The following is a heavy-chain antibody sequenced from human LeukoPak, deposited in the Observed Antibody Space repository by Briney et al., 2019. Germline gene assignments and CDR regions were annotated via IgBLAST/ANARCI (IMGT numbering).Heavy chain of an antibody. J-gene: IGHJ3*02. CDR1: GGSISSSSYY. Sequence: SETLSLTCSVSGGSISSSSYYWGWIRQPPGKGLEWIGYIYYSGSTYYNPSLKSRVTISVDTSKNQFSLKLSSVTAADTAVYYCARDWRYAFDIWGQGTMVTVSS. CDR3: ARDWRYAFDI. CDR2: IYYSGST. V-gene: IGHV4-31*03.